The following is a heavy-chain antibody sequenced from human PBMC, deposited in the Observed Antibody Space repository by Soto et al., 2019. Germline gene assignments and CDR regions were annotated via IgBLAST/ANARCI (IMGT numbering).Heavy chain of an antibody. CDR2: IYYSGST. V-gene: IGHV4-59*08. CDR1: GGSISSYY. J-gene: IGHJ4*02. Sequence: PSETLSLTCTVSGGSISSYYWSWIRQPPGKGLEWIGYIYYSGSTNYNPSLKSRVTISVDTSKNQFSLKLSSVTAADTAVYYCARAGDPLAAAGSNYFDYWGQGTLVTVSS. CDR3: ARAGDPLAAAGSNYFDY. D-gene: IGHD6-13*01.